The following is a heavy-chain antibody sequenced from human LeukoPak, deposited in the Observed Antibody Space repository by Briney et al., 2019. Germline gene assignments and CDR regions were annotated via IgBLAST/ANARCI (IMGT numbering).Heavy chain of an antibody. CDR1: GYTFTGYY. V-gene: IGHV1-2*02. J-gene: IGHJ4*02. CDR2: INPNSGGT. Sequence: ASVKVSCKASGYTFTGYYMHWVRQAPGQGLEWMGWINPNSGGTNYAQKFQGRVTMTRDTSISTAYMELSRLRSDDTAVYYCARDDLYGVGATTLCDYWGQGTLVTVSS. D-gene: IGHD1-26*01. CDR3: ARDDLYGVGATTLCDY.